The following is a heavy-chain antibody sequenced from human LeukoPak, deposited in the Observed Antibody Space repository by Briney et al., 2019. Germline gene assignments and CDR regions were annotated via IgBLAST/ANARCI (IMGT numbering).Heavy chain of an antibody. J-gene: IGHJ4*02. CDR2: IYSSGST. CDR1: GFSISGSNW. Sequence: SDTLSLTCTVSGFSISGSNWWGWIRQPPGKGLEWIGYIYSSGSTYYNPSLKSRVTMSVDTSKNQFSLKLSSVTAADTAVYYCARRGWDSTFDYWGQGTLVTVSS. CDR3: ARRGWDSTFDY. D-gene: IGHD2/OR15-2a*01. V-gene: IGHV4-28*01.